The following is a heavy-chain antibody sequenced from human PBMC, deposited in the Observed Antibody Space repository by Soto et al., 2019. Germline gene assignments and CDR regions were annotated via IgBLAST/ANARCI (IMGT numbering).Heavy chain of an antibody. D-gene: IGHD6-6*01. CDR3: TRGRSSDY. J-gene: IGHJ4*02. CDR2: IKEDANEK. V-gene: IGHV3-7*03. Sequence: EVQLVESGGGLVQPGGSLRLSCEASGFTFSSYWMSWVRQAPGKGLEWVASIKEDANEKYYVDSVKGRFSISRDNAKNSLHLQMDSLRADDTAVYYCTRGRSSDYWGQGILVTVSS. CDR1: GFTFSSYW.